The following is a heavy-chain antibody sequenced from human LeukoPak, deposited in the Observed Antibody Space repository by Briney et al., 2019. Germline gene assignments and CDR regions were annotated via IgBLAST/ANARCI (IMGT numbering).Heavy chain of an antibody. CDR2: IYYSGST. CDR1: GGSISSYY. Sequence: PSETLSLTCTVSGGSISSYYWSWIRQPPGKGLEWIGYIYYSGSTNYNPSLKSRVTISVDTSKNQFSLKLSSVTAADTAVYYCARGTYYDFWSGYHRAMGYFDYWGQGTLVTVSS. D-gene: IGHD3-3*01. V-gene: IGHV4-59*01. CDR3: ARGTYYDFWSGYHRAMGYFDY. J-gene: IGHJ4*02.